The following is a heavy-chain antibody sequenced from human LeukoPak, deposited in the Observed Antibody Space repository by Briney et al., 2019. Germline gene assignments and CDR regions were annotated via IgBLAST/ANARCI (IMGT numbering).Heavy chain of an antibody. CDR3: ARYIVVVAYFDY. CDR2: IYYSGST. CDR1: GGSISSYY. D-gene: IGHD2-2*01. V-gene: IGHV4-59*08. J-gene: IGHJ4*02. Sequence: PSETLSLTCTVSGGSISSYYWSWIRQPPGKGLEWIGYIYYSGSTNYNPSLKSRVTISVDTSKNQFSLKLSSVTAADTAVYYCARYIVVVAYFDYWGQGTLVTVSS.